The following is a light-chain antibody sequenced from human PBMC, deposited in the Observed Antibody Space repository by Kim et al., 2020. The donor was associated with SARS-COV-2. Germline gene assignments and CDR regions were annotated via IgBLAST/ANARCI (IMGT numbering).Light chain of an antibody. CDR2: KAS. Sequence: SACLGDRVAITSRLSQTISSWLLLSQQKPGNAPKLLIYKASTLERGVPSSFSVSASVTAFTLNLISLQPDYFATYFFKQYDSYSHTFGQGTKLEI. J-gene: IGKJ2*01. CDR3: KQYDSYSHT. V-gene: IGKV1-5*03. CDR1: QTISSW.